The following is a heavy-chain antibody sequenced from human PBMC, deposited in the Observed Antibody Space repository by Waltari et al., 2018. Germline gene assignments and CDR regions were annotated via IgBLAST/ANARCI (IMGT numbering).Heavy chain of an antibody. J-gene: IGHJ4*02. CDR3: ARGRYCSGGNCYFDY. Sequence: EEYLVESGGGLVQPGGSLRLSCTFYGRIFDGYWMTWVRQAPGKGLEWVATINPDGGEKYYVDPVKGRFTISRDNAKYLLFLQVSSLRVEDMAVYYCARGRYCSGGNCYFDYWGQGTQVTVSS. CDR1: GRIFDGYW. D-gene: IGHD2-15*01. V-gene: IGHV3-7*01. CDR2: INPDGGEK.